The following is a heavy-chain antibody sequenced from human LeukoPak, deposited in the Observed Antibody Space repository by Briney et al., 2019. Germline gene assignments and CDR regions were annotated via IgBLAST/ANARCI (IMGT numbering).Heavy chain of an antibody. V-gene: IGHV3-7*05. Sequence: PGGSLRLSCAASGFTFSSYWMSWVRQAPGKGLEWVANIKQDGSEKYYVDSVKGRFTISRDNAKNSLYLQMNSLRAEDTAVYYCAREHLVPQVVVIGTYYYYYGMDVWGQGTTVTVSS. CDR1: GFTFSSYW. J-gene: IGHJ6*02. D-gene: IGHD3-22*01. CDR3: AREHLVPQVVVIGTYYYYYGMDV. CDR2: IKQDGSEK.